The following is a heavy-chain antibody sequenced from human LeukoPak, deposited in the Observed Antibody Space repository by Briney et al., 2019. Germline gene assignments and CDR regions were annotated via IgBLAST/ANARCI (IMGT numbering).Heavy chain of an antibody. D-gene: IGHD6-19*01. CDR1: GGSFSGYY. CDR3: AREGALVRDSSGWHFNWFDP. Sequence: SETLSLTCAVYGGSFSGYYWSWIRQPPGKGLEWIGEINHSGSTNYNPSLKSRVTISVDTSKNQFSLKLSSVTAADTAVYYCAREGALVRDSSGWHFNWFDPGGQGTLVTVSS. CDR2: INHSGST. J-gene: IGHJ5*02. V-gene: IGHV4-34*01.